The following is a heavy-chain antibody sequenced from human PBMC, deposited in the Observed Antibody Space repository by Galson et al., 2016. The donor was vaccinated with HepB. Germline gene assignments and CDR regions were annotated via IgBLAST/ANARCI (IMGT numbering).Heavy chain of an antibody. J-gene: IGHJ4*02. Sequence: ETLSLTCTISGSSISTYYWTWIRQPPRKGLEWIGYIYYSGATNYNPSLKSRVTISVDPSKKQLSLKLSSVTAADTAIYYCARATYYGPHYFDSWGQGTLVTASS. D-gene: IGHD3-3*01. CDR3: ARATYYGPHYFDS. CDR1: GSSISTYY. V-gene: IGHV4-59*01. CDR2: IYYSGAT.